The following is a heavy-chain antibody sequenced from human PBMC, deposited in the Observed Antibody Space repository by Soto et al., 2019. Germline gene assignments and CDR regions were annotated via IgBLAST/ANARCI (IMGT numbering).Heavy chain of an antibody. V-gene: IGHV4-39*01. CDR2: IYYSGST. D-gene: IGHD5-18*01. CDR1: GGSISSSSYY. CDR3: ARPLYSYDYVDY. J-gene: IGHJ4*02. Sequence: QLQLQESGPGLVKPSETLSLTCTVSGGSISSSSYYWGWIRQPPGKGLEWIGSIYYSGSTYYNPSLKSRVTISVDTSKNQFSLKVSSVTAADTAVYYCARPLYSYDYVDYWGQGALVTVSS.